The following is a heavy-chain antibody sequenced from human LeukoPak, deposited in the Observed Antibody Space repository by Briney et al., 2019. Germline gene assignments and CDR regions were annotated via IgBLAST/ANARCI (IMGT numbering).Heavy chain of an antibody. Sequence: GGSPRLSCAASGFTFDDYAMHWVRQAPGKGLEWVSGISWNSGSIGYADSVKGRFTISRDNAKNSLYLQMNSLRAEDTALYYCAKVGTYDSSGYYDYWGQGTLVTVSS. CDR1: GFTFDDYA. V-gene: IGHV3-9*01. CDR2: ISWNSGSI. J-gene: IGHJ4*02. CDR3: AKVGTYDSSGYYDY. D-gene: IGHD3-22*01.